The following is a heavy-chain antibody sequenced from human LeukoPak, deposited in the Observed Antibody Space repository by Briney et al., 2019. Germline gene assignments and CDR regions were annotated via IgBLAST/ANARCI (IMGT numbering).Heavy chain of an antibody. V-gene: IGHV3-21*01. CDR1: GFTFNNYN. CDR2: ISSSSTYI. CDR3: ARGSYVDS. Sequence: GGSLRLSCVASGFTFNNYNMNWVRQAPGKRLEWVSSISSSSTYIYYADSVRGRFTISRDNTQNSVYLQLRSLRVEDTAVYYCARGSYVDSWGQGTRVTVSS. J-gene: IGHJ4*02.